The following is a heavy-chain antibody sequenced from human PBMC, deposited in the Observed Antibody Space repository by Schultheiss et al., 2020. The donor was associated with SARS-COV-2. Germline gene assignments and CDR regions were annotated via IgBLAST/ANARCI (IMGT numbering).Heavy chain of an antibody. CDR1: GFTFSSYA. CDR2: ISYDGSNK. Sequence: GGSLRLSCAASGFTFSSYAMSWVRQAPGKGLEWVAVISYDGSNKYYADSVKGRFTISRDNSKNTLYLQMNSLRAEDTAVYYCARVQRTRLYYGDYPDYWGQGTLVTVSS. J-gene: IGHJ4*02. D-gene: IGHD4-17*01. CDR3: ARVQRTRLYYGDYPDY. V-gene: IGHV3-30*04.